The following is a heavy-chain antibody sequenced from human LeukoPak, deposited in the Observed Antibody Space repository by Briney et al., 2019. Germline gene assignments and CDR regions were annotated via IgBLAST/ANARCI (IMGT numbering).Heavy chain of an antibody. CDR3: ASWAVGADC. V-gene: IGHV3-48*01. D-gene: IGHD1-26*01. CDR2: ISSSSDTI. Sequence: GGSLRLSCAASGFTFSSYSMNWVRQAPGKGLEWISYISSSSDTIYYADSVKGRFTISRDNAKNSLYLQMNSLTPEDTAVYYCASWAVGADCWGQGTLVTVSS. J-gene: IGHJ4*02. CDR1: GFTFSSYS.